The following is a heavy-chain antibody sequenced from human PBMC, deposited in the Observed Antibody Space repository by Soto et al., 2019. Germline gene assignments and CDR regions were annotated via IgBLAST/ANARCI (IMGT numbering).Heavy chain of an antibody. CDR1: GGTFSSYD. Sequence: QVQLVQSGAEVKKPGSSVKVSGKASGGTFSSYDISWVRQAPGQGLEWMGGIIPIFGTANYAQKFQGRVTITSDESTSTAYRELSSLRSEDTAVYCCARAPSPFRIDRVYFAYWGQGTLVTVSS. V-gene: IGHV1-69*01. J-gene: IGHJ4*02. CDR2: IIPIFGTA. D-gene: IGHD2-15*01. CDR3: ARAPSPFRIDRVYFAY.